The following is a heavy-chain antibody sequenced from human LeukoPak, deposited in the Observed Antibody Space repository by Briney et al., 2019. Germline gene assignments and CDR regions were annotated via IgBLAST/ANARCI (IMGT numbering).Heavy chain of an antibody. CDR2: ISGSGGST. J-gene: IGHJ4*02. Sequence: GGSLRLSCAASGVTFSSYAMSWVRQAPGKGLEWVSAISGSGGSTYYADSVKGRFTISRDNSKNTLYLQMNSLRAEDTAVYYCAKDATTTATTLVVYYFDYWGQGTLVTVSS. V-gene: IGHV3-23*01. CDR3: AKDATTTATTLVVYYFDY. D-gene: IGHD4-17*01. CDR1: GVTFSSYA.